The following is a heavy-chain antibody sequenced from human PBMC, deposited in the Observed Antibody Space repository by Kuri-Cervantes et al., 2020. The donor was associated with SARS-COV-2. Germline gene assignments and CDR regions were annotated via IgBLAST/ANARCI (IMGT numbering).Heavy chain of an antibody. Sequence: SCDVSGDSISSSGYSWSWIRQPPGKALEWIGSISHSGSASYHPSLKSRVTMSVDTSKNQFSLKLSSVTAADTAVYYCARGRAQITIFGVSSMDWFDPWGQGTLVTVSS. CDR3: ARGRAQITIFGVSSMDWFDP. CDR2: ISHSGSA. J-gene: IGHJ5*02. V-gene: IGHV4-30-2*01. CDR1: GDSISSSGYS. D-gene: IGHD3-3*01.